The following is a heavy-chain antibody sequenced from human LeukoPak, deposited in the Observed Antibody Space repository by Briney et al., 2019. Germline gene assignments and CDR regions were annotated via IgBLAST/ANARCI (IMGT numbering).Heavy chain of an antibody. CDR3: EAGSSSVDY. V-gene: IGHV3-30-3*01. Sequence: GRSLRLSCAASGFTFSSYAMHRVRQAPGKGLEWVAVISYDGSNKYYADSVKGRFTISRDNSKNTLYLQMNSLRAEDTAVYYCEAGSSSVDYWGQGTLVTVSS. J-gene: IGHJ4*02. CDR2: ISYDGSNK. CDR1: GFTFSSYA. D-gene: IGHD6-6*01.